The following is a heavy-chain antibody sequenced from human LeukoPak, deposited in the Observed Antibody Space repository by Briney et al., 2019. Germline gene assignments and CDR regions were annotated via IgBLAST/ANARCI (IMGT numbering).Heavy chain of an antibody. CDR2: INPTGGST. CDR3: ARTAARRFDY. D-gene: IGHD6-6*01. V-gene: IGHV1-46*01. CDR1: YF. J-gene: IGHJ4*02. Sequence: YFXHWVRQAPGXGLEWMGIINPTGGSTTYAQKFQGRVTMTRDTSTSTVYMELSSLRSDDTAVYYCARTAARRFDYWGQGTLVTVSS.